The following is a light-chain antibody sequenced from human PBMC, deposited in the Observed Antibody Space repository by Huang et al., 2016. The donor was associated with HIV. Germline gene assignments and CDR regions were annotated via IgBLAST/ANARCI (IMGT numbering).Light chain of an antibody. Sequence: ENLMTQSPSTLSVAPGESAPLSCRASQSVFKNLAWYQQKPGQAPKLLIYGSSTRAAGNPARFSGSGSGTDFTLTISSLQSEDFAVYYCQQYNTSPRTFGQGTKVEV. CDR3: QQYNTSPRT. CDR2: GSS. J-gene: IGKJ1*01. V-gene: IGKV3-15*01. CDR1: QSVFKN.